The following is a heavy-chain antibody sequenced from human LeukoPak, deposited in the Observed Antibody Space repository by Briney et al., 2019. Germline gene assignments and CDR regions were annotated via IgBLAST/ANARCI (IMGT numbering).Heavy chain of an antibody. Sequence: PGGSLRLSCAASGFTFSSYEMNWVRQAPGKGVEWVSYISSSGSTIYYADSVKGRFTISRDNSKNSLYLQMNSLRAEDTALYYCAKDAYYYGSGSYNPPYFDYWGQGTLVTVSS. D-gene: IGHD3-10*01. CDR1: GFTFSSYE. V-gene: IGHV3-48*03. CDR2: ISSSGSTI. CDR3: AKDAYYYGSGSYNPPYFDY. J-gene: IGHJ4*02.